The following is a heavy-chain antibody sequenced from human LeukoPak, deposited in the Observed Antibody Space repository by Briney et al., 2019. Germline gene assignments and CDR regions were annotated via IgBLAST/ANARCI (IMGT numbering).Heavy chain of an antibody. CDR1: GVSFSGYY. Sequence: SETLSLTCAVYGVSFSGYYWSWIRQPPGKGLEWIGEINHSGSTNYNPSLKSRVTISVDTSKNQFSLKLSSVTAADTAVYYCARGNSSGNWGQGTLVTVSS. CDR3: ARGNSSGN. CDR2: INHSGST. J-gene: IGHJ4*02. V-gene: IGHV4-34*01. D-gene: IGHD6-19*01.